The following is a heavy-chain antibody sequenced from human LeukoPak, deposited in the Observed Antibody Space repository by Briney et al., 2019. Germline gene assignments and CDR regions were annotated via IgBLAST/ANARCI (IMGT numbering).Heavy chain of an antibody. CDR2: ISWNSGSI. CDR3: AKDRLGGSFYYFDS. Sequence: SGGSLRLSCAASGFTFDDYAMHWVRQAPGKGLEWVSGISWNSGSIGYGDSVKGRFTISRDNAKNSLYLQMNSLRPEDTALYYCAKDRLGGSFYYFDSWGQGTLVTVSS. D-gene: IGHD1-26*01. CDR1: GFTFDDYA. V-gene: IGHV3-9*01. J-gene: IGHJ4*02.